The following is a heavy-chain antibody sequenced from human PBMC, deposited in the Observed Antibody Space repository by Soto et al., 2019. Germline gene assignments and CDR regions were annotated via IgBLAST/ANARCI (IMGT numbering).Heavy chain of an antibody. CDR2: IYYSGST. J-gene: IGHJ4*02. D-gene: IGHD2-2*01. CDR3: ARGQPTRRLGLYIVVVSAATRQSYYFDY. Sequence: PSETLSLTCTVSGGSISSSSYYWGWIRQPPGKGLEWIGSIYYSGSTYYNPSLKSRVTISVDTSKNQFSLKLSSVTAADTAVYYCARGQPTRRLGLYIVVVSAATRQSYYFDYWGQGTLVTVSS. V-gene: IGHV4-39*01. CDR1: GGSISSSSYY.